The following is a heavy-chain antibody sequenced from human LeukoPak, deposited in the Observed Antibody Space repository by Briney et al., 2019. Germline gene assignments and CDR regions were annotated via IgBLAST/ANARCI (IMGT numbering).Heavy chain of an antibody. CDR1: GYSISSGFY. CDR3: ARGPYYFDY. V-gene: IGHV4-38-2*02. J-gene: IGHJ4*02. Sequence: PSETLSLTCTVSGYSISSGFYWGWIRQSPGKGLDWIGSIHYSKMTFYNPSLKSRVTMSLDTSKNRFSLKLSSVTAADTAVYYCARGPYYFDYWGQGTLVTVSS. CDR2: IHYSKMT.